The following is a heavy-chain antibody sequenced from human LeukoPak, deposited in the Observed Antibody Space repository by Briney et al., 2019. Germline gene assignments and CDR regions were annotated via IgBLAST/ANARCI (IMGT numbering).Heavy chain of an antibody. CDR1: GFTFSSYA. V-gene: IGHV3-23*01. J-gene: IGHJ4*02. D-gene: IGHD3-10*01. Sequence: GGSLRLSCAASGFTFSSYAMSWVRQAPGKGLEWVSAISGSGGSTYYADSVKGRFTISRDNSKNTLYLQMNSLRAEDTAVYYCAKQLIYYGSGSGNDYWGQGTLVTVSS. CDR3: AKQLIYYGSGSGNDY. CDR2: ISGSGGST.